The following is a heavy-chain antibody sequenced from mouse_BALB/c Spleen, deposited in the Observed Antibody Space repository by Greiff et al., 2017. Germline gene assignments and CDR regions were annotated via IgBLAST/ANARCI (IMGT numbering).Heavy chain of an antibody. D-gene: IGHD1-1*01. V-gene: IGHV1-7*01. CDR1: GYTFTSYW. CDR2: INPSTGYT. Sequence: VQLVESGAELAKPGASVKMSCKASGYTFTSYWMHWVKQRPGQGLEWIGYINPSTGYTEYNQKFKDKATLTADKSSSTAYMQLSSLTSEDSAVYYCALYYGSSWFAYWGQGTLVTVSA. J-gene: IGHJ3*01. CDR3: ALYYGSSWFAY.